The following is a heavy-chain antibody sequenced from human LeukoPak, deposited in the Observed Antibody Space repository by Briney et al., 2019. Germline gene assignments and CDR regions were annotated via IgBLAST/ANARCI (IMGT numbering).Heavy chain of an antibody. CDR1: GFTFSSYS. D-gene: IGHD1-26*01. CDR2: ISNSSSTI. Sequence: GGSLRLSCAASGFTFSSYSMNWVRQAPGKGLEWVSYISNSSSTINYADSVKGRFTTSRDNAKNSLYLQMDSLRAEDTAVYYCAREVVGAHFDYWGQGTLVTVSS. CDR3: AREVVGAHFDY. V-gene: IGHV3-48*01. J-gene: IGHJ4*02.